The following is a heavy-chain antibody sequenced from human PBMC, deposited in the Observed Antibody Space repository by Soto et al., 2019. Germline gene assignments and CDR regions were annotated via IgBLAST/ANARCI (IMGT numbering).Heavy chain of an antibody. Sequence: EVLLLESGGGLVQPGGSLRLSCAASGFTFSNYAMIWVRQAPGKGLEWVSAISGSGDATYYSGSVRGRFTISRDNSKNTLHLQTNSLRAEDTAVYYCAKDLTPCTRYSLTEWGQGTLVTVSS. V-gene: IGHV3-23*01. J-gene: IGHJ4*02. D-gene: IGHD2-15*01. CDR2: ISGSGDAT. CDR3: AKDLTPCTRYSLTE. CDR1: GFTFSNYA.